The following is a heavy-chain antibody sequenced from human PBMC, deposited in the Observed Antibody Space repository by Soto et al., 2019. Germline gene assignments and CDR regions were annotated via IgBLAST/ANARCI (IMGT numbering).Heavy chain of an antibody. Sequence: QVQLVASGGGVVQPGRSLRLSCAASGFTFSSYGMHWVRQAPGKGLEWVAVISYDGSNKYYADSVKGRFTISRDNSKNTLYLQMNSLRAEDTAVYYCAKGSEVTDPYYFDYWGQGTLVTVSS. V-gene: IGHV3-30*18. CDR3: AKGSEVTDPYYFDY. J-gene: IGHJ4*02. CDR2: ISYDGSNK. CDR1: GFTFSSYG.